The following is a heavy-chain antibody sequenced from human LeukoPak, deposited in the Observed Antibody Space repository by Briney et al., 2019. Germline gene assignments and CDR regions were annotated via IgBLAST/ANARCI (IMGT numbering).Heavy chain of an antibody. CDR1: GFTVSSNY. D-gene: IGHD6-13*01. Sequence: TGGSLRLSCAASGFTVSSNYMSWVRQAPGKGLEWVSVIYSGGSTYYADSVKGRFTISRDNSKNTLYLQMNSLRAEDTAVYYCAMAAADYYFDYWGQGTLVTVSS. CDR3: AMAAADYYFDY. J-gene: IGHJ4*02. CDR2: IYSGGST. V-gene: IGHV3-53*05.